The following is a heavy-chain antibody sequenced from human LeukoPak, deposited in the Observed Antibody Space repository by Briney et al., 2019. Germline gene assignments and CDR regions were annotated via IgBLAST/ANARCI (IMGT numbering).Heavy chain of an antibody. V-gene: IGHV3-49*04. D-gene: IGHD3-10*01. CDR1: GFTFGDYA. CDR3: TRGSFGRGSLRRADY. CDR2: IRSKAYGGTT. Sequence: GGSLRLSCTASGFTFGDYAMSWVRQAPGKGLEWVGFIRSKAYGGTTEYAASVKGRFTISRDDSKSIAYLQMNSLKTEDTAVYYCTRGSFGRGSLRRADYWGQGTLVTVSS. J-gene: IGHJ4*02.